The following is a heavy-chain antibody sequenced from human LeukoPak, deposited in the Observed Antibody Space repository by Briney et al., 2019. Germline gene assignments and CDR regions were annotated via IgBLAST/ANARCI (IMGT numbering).Heavy chain of an antibody. J-gene: IGHJ4*02. CDR1: GASLGSSSYY. D-gene: IGHD6-13*01. CDR2: IYYSGST. V-gene: IGHV4-39*01. Sequence: SETLSLTCTVSGASLGSSSYYWGWIRQPPGKGLEWIGSIYYSGSTYYNPSLKSRVTISVDTSKNQFSLKLSSVTAAGTAVYYCARGGTSAAGIDYWGQGTLVTVSP. CDR3: ARGGTSAAGIDY.